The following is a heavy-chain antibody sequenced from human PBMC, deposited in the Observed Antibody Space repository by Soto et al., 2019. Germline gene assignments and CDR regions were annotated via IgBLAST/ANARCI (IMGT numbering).Heavy chain of an antibody. CDR2: IIPVFGTT. CDR3: ARGGSPYVWFNEF. V-gene: IGHV1-69*13. CDR1: GGLFSSFA. Sequence: GASVKVSCKDSGGLFSSFAISWVRRAPGQGLEWLGGIIPVFGTTNYAENFQDRVTITADESTNTAYMELSSLTSGDTAIYYCARGGSPYVWFNEFWGQGTLVTVSS. J-gene: IGHJ4*02. D-gene: IGHD3-16*01.